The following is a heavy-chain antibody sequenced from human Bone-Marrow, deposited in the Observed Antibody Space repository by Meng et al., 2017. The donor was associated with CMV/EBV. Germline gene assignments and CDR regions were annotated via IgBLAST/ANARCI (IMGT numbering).Heavy chain of an antibody. CDR3: AADGGASGDAFDI. D-gene: IGHD6-25*01. CDR2: INPSGGST. Sequence: ASVKVSCKASRYTFTSYYMHWVRQAPGQGLEWMGIINPSGGSTSYAQKFQGRVTMTRDTSTSTVYMELSSLRSEDTAVYYCAADGGASGDAFDIWGQGTMVTVSS. V-gene: IGHV1-46*01. J-gene: IGHJ3*02. CDR1: RYTFTSYY.